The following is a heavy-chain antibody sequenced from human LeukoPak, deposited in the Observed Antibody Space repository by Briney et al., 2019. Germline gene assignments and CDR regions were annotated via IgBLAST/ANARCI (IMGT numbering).Heavy chain of an antibody. CDR3: ARFFDYDISGRYLFDY. D-gene: IGHD3-22*01. V-gene: IGHV3-11*03. CDR1: GFIFSAYA. Sequence: PGGSLRLSCAASGFIFSAYAMSGILQAPGKGLEWVSDISSRSTYTNYADSVKGRFTISRDNAKNSLSLQMNSLRVEDTAVYYCARFFDYDISGRYLFDYWGQGTLVTVSS. J-gene: IGHJ4*02. CDR2: ISSRSTYT.